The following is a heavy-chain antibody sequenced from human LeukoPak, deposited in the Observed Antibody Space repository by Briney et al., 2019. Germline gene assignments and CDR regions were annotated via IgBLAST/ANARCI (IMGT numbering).Heavy chain of an antibody. D-gene: IGHD3-9*01. Sequence: GGSLRLSCAASGFTFSSYSINWVRPAPGKGLEWVSSISSSSSYIYYADSVKGRFTISRDNAKNSLYLQMNSLRAEDTAVYYCAKGADSYYDILTGYYPSDYWGQGTLVTVSS. CDR3: AKGADSYYDILTGYYPSDY. CDR2: ISSSSSYI. J-gene: IGHJ4*02. V-gene: IGHV3-21*01. CDR1: GFTFSSYS.